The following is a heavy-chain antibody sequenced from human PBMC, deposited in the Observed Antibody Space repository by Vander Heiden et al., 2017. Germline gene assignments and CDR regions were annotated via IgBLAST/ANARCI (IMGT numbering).Heavy chain of an antibody. CDR3: ATLITIFGWFHG. D-gene: IGHD3-3*01. J-gene: IGHJ4*02. CDR1: GGSISSSSYY. CDR2: IYYSGST. Sequence: QLQLQESGPGLVKPSETLSLTCTVSGGSISSSSYYWGWIRQPPGKGLEWIGSIYYSGSTYYNPSLKSRVTISVDTSKNQFSLKLSSVTAADTAVYYCATLITIFGWFHGWGQGTLVTVSS. V-gene: IGHV4-39*01.